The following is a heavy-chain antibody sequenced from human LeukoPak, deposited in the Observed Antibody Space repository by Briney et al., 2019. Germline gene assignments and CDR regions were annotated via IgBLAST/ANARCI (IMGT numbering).Heavy chain of an antibody. V-gene: IGHV3-48*01. CDR1: GFTFSSYS. D-gene: IGHD3-22*01. CDR3: ARGSTYYDSSGQVPFDY. CDR2: ISGSSSTI. J-gene: IGHJ4*02. Sequence: GGSLRLSCAASGFTFSSYSMNWVRQAPGKGLEWGSYISGSSSTIYYADSVKGRFTISRDNGKNALYLQMNSLRAEDTAVYYCARGSTYYDSSGQVPFDYWGQGTLVTVSS.